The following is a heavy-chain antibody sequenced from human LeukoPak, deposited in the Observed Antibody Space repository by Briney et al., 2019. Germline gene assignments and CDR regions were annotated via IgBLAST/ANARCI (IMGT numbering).Heavy chain of an antibody. CDR3: ATQGMDSGYHGEDY. V-gene: IGHV1-69*13. D-gene: IGHD5-12*01. CDR1: GYTFTSYG. CDR2: IIPIFGTA. Sequence: SVKVSCKASGYTFTSYGISWVRQAPGQGLEWMGGIIPIFGTANYAQKFHGRVTITADESTSTAYMELSSLRSEDTAVYYCATQGMDSGYHGEDYWGQGTLVTVSS. J-gene: IGHJ4*02.